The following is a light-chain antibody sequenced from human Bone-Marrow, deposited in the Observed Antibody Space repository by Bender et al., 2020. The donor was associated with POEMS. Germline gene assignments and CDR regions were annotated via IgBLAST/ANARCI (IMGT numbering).Light chain of an antibody. V-gene: IGLV1-40*01. J-gene: IGLJ3*02. CDR3: QSYDNSLGGWV. CDR1: SSNTGSGYD. CDR2: GNN. Sequence: QSVLTQPPSVSGAPGQRVTISCTGSSSNTGSGYDVQWYQQLPGTAPKILIYGNNNRPSGVPDRFSGSKSGTSASLAITGLQAEDEGDYYCQSYDNSLGGWVFGGGTKLTVL.